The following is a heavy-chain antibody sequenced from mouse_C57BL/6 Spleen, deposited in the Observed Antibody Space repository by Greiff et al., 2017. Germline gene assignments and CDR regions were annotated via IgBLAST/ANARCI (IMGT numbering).Heavy chain of an antibody. CDR2: INPSSGYT. D-gene: IGHD2-1*01. Sequence: VQLQQSGAELARPGASVQMSCKASGYTFTSYTMHWVKQRPGQGLEWIGYINPSSGYTKYNQKFKDTATLTADKSSSTAYMQLSSLTSEDSAVYYCARIPMVTAYYAMDYWGQGTSVTVSS. CDR3: ARIPMVTAYYAMDY. V-gene: IGHV1-4*01. CDR1: GYTFTSYT. J-gene: IGHJ4*01.